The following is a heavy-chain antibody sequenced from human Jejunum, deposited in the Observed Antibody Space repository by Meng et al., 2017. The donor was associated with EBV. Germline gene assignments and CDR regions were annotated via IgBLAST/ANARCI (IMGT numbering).Heavy chain of an antibody. CDR3: ARDIREVGATLYFDY. V-gene: IGHV3-7*01. Sequence: EVQLLESXGGLVQPGGSLSLSCAASGFTFSSYWMSWVRQAPGKGLEWVANINQNGGDKYYVDSVKGRFTISRDNAKNSLSLQMDSLRVEDTAVYYCARDIREVGATLYFDYRVQGTLVTVSS. J-gene: IGHJ4*02. CDR1: GFTFSSYW. D-gene: IGHD1-26*01. CDR2: INQNGGDK.